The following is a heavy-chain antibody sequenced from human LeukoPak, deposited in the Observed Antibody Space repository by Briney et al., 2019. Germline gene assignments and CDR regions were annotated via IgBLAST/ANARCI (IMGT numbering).Heavy chain of an antibody. Sequence: GSLRLSCAASGFTFSNAWMSWVRQAPGKGLEWVGRIKSKTDGGTTDYAAPVKGRFTISRDDSKNTLFLQMNSLKTEDTAVYYCNTRLWFGELFHYGMDVWGQGTTVTVSS. CDR1: GFTFSNAW. D-gene: IGHD3-10*01. CDR3: NTRLWFGELFHYGMDV. CDR2: IKSKTDGGTT. V-gene: IGHV3-15*01. J-gene: IGHJ6*02.